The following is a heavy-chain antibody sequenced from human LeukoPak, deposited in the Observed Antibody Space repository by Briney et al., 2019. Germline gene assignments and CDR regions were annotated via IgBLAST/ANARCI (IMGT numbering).Heavy chain of an antibody. D-gene: IGHD2-2*01. CDR2: IIPILGTA. J-gene: IGHJ3*02. V-gene: IGHV1-69*11. Sequence: GASVKVSCKASGGTFSSYAISWVRQAPGQGLEWMGRIIPILGTANYAQKFQGRVTITTDESTSTAYMELSSLRSEDTAVYYCARGQDIVVVPAAKGAFDIWGQGTMVTVSS. CDR3: ARGQDIVVVPAAKGAFDI. CDR1: GGTFSSYA.